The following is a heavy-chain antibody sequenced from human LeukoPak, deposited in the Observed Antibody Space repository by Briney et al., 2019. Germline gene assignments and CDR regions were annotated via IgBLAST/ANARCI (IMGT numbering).Heavy chain of an antibody. D-gene: IGHD2-15*01. V-gene: IGHV3-23*01. J-gene: IGHJ4*02. CDR2: ISGSGGST. CDR3: AKALKVVVVAAYNFDY. Sequence: PGGSLRLSCAASGFTFSSYAMSWVRQAPGKGLEWVSAISGSGGSTYYADSVKGRFTISRDNSKNTLYLQMSSLRAEDTAVYYCAKALKVVVVAAYNFDYWGQGTLVTVSS. CDR1: GFTFSSYA.